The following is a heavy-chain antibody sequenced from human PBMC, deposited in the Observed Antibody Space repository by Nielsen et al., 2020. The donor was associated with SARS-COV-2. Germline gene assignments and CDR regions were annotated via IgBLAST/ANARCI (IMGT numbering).Heavy chain of an antibody. D-gene: IGHD6-13*01. J-gene: IGHJ3*02. Sequence: GGSLRLSCAASGFSFSSYEMHWVRQAPGKALEWLSYIGGNGRNIFYADSVKGRFTISRDNAENSLSLQMNSLRAEDTALYHCATTGYSSSWYGTHAFDILGQGTMVTVSS. CDR3: ATTGYSSSWYGTHAFDI. CDR2: IGGNGRNI. V-gene: IGHV3-48*03. CDR1: GFSFSSYE.